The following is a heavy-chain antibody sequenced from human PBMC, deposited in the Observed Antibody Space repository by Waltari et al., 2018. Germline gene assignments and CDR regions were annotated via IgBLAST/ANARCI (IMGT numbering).Heavy chain of an antibody. CDR2: IYYSGST. J-gene: IGHJ6*02. V-gene: IGHV4-59*08. D-gene: IGHD2-15*01. CDR1: GGSISSYY. Sequence: QVQLQESGPGLVKPSETLSLTCTVSGGSISSYYRSWIRQPPGKGLEWIGYIYYSGSTNYNPSLKSRVTISVDTSKNQFSLKLSSVTAADTAVYYCARQGSRVVVAARDYYYGMDVWGQGTTVTVSS. CDR3: ARQGSRVVVAARDYYYGMDV.